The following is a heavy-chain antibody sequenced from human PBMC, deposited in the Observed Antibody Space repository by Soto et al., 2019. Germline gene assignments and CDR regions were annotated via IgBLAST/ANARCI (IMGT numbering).Heavy chain of an antibody. V-gene: IGHV4-61*08. Sequence: SETLSLTCRVSGGSVGTGAYYWSWIRQPPGKGLEWIGYTLYSGSPNYNPSLQSLQSRVTISVDTSRNQFSLRLTSVAAADTALYYCARHDYYHRTFDIWGQGTLVTVSS. CDR1: GGSVGTGAYY. CDR2: TLYSGSP. CDR3: ARHDYYHRTFDI. D-gene: IGHD3-9*01. J-gene: IGHJ3*02.